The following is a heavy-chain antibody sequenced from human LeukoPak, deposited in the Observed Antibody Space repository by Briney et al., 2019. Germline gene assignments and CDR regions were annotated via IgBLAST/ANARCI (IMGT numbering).Heavy chain of an antibody. Sequence: SETLSLTCAVYGGSFRGYYWSWIRQPPGKGLEWIGEINHSGSTNYNPSLKSRVTISVDTSKNQFSLKLSSVTAADTAVYYCARLRRGLGSGWSGFDYWGQGTLVTVSS. CDR1: GGSFRGYY. CDR2: INHSGST. V-gene: IGHV4-34*01. CDR3: ARLRRGLGSGWSGFDY. D-gene: IGHD6-19*01. J-gene: IGHJ4*02.